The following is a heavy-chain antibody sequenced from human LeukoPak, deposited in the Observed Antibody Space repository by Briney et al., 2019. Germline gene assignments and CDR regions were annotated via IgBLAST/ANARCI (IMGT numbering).Heavy chain of an antibody. D-gene: IGHD6-6*01. V-gene: IGHV5-51*01. CDR3: ALSSSSYLAPFDY. Sequence: GEALKISWKGSGYSFTSYWIGWVRQMAGKGVEWRGIIYPGDSGTRYSPSFQGQVTISADKSISTAYLQWSSLKASDTAIYYCALSSSSYLAPFDYWGQGTLVTVSS. J-gene: IGHJ4*02. CDR2: IYPGDSGT. CDR1: GYSFTSYW.